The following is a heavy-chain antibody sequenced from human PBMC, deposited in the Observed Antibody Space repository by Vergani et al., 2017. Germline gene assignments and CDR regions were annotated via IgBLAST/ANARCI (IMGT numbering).Heavy chain of an antibody. CDR2: IYTSGST. Sequence: QVQLQESGPGLVKPSETLSLTCTVSGGSISSYYWSWIRQPAGKGLEWIGRIYTSGSTNYNPSLKSRVTMSVDTSKNQFSLKLSSVTAADTAVYYCASRGDYPEDYYFDYWGQGTLVTVSS. J-gene: IGHJ4*02. D-gene: IGHD3-16*01. V-gene: IGHV4-4*07. CDR3: ASRGDYPEDYYFDY. CDR1: GGSISSYY.